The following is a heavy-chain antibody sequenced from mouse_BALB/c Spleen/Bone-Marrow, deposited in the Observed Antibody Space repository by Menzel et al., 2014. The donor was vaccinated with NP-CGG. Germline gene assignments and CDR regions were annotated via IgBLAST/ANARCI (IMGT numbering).Heavy chain of an antibody. V-gene: IGHV5-12-1*01. Sequence: EVKLVESGGGLVKPGGSLKLSCAASGFAFSSYDMSWVRPTPEKRLEWVAYISSGGGSTYYPDTVKGRFTISRDNAKNTLYLQMSSLKSGDTAMYYCARTTPYAMDYWGQGTSVTVSS. D-gene: IGHD5-5*01. CDR3: ARTTPYAMDY. J-gene: IGHJ4*01. CDR2: ISSGGGST. CDR1: GFAFSSYD.